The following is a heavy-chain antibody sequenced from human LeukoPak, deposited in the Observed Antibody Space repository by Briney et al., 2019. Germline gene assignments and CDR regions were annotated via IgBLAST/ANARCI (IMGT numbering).Heavy chain of an antibody. V-gene: IGHV1-69*05. CDR2: IIPIFGTA. CDR3: ARDHVGHYFFDY. D-gene: IGHD1-26*01. Sequence: SVKVSCKASGGTFSSYAISWVRQAPGQGLEWMGGIIPIFGTANYAQKFQGRVTITTDEPTSTAYMELSSLRSEDTAVYYCARDHVGHYFFDYWGQGTLVTVSS. J-gene: IGHJ4*02. CDR1: GGTFSSYA.